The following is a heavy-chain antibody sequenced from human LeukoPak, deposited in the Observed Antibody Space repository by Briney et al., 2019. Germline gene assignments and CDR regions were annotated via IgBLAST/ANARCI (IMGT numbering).Heavy chain of an antibody. D-gene: IGHD1-26*01. CDR3: ARTSRSGRAGGPFDI. Sequence: SETLSLTCDVSGHSITSTYSISGGYYWGCLRQPPGKGLECIGSIYHDGSTYYNPSLKSRVAISVDTSDNLFSLNLTSVTAADTAVYFCARTSRSGRAGGPFDIWGLGTMVTVSS. V-gene: IGHV4-38-2*01. CDR1: GHSITSTYSISGGYY. CDR2: IYHDGST. J-gene: IGHJ3*02.